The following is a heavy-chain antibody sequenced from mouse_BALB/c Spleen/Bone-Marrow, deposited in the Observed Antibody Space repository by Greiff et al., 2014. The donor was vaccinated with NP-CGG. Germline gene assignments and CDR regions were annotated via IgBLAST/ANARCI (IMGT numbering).Heavy chain of an antibody. J-gene: IGHJ2*01. Sequence: EVKLMESGGGLVKPGGSLKLSCAASGFTFSSYAMSWVRQSPGKRLEWVAEISSGGSYTYYPDTVTGRFTISRDNAKNTLYLEMSSLRSEDTAMYYCARDSSGYFDYWGQGTTLTVSS. CDR3: ARDSSGYFDY. V-gene: IGHV5-9-4*01. CDR2: ISSGGSYT. D-gene: IGHD3-1*01. CDR1: GFTFSSYA.